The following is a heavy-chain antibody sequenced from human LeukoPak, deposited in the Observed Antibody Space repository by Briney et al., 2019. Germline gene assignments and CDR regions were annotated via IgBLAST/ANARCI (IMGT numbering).Heavy chain of an antibody. Sequence: SETLSLTCTVSGDSISRSTCYWAWLRQPPGKGLEWIGSVYYGRSPYFNPSLESRATISVDTSKNHFSLKMSSVTAADTAVYYCARSSGTGTFSYWGQGTLVTVSS. CDR3: ARSSGTGTFSY. V-gene: IGHV4-39*02. CDR2: VYYGRSP. J-gene: IGHJ4*02. CDR1: GDSISRSTCY. D-gene: IGHD6-25*01.